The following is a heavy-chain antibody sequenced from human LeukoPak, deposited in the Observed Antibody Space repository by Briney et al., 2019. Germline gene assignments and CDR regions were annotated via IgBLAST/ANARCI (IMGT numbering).Heavy chain of an antibody. CDR1: GFTFSSYW. CDR2: IKQDGSEK. Sequence: GGSLRLSCAASGFTFSSYWMSWVRQAPGKGLEWVANIKQDGSEKYYVDSVKGRFTISRGNAKNSLYLQMNSLRAEDTAVYYCARDYIVATFSEGVMDVWGKGTTVTISS. D-gene: IGHD5-12*01. V-gene: IGHV3-7*01. CDR3: ARDYIVATFSEGVMDV. J-gene: IGHJ6*03.